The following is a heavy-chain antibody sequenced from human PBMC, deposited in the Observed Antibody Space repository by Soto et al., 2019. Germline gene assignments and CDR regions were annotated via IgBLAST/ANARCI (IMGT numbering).Heavy chain of an antibody. CDR1: GYTFTGYY. Sequence: ASVKVSCKASGYTFTGYYIHWVRQAPGQGLEWIGWINPSTGGTKYSQKFQGRVTMTRDTSISTGYMELSRLRSDDTAVYYCARAFPNSDSSGQYWGQGTLVNVSS. CDR3: ARAFPNSDSSGQY. V-gene: IGHV1-2*02. J-gene: IGHJ4*02. D-gene: IGHD3-22*01. CDR2: INPSTGGT.